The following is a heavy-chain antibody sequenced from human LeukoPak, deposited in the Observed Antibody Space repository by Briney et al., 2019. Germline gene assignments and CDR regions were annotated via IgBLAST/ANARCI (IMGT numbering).Heavy chain of an antibody. Sequence: GGSLRLSCAVSGFSFSSYSVNWVRQAPGKGLEWVSYINKISNRIYYADSVKGRFTISTDNVKNSLYLQMNSLRDEDTAVHYCARDWRYSFDFWGQGALVTVSS. J-gene: IGHJ4*02. CDR1: GFSFSSYS. CDR3: ARDWRYSFDF. CDR2: INKISNRI. D-gene: IGHD3-3*01. V-gene: IGHV3-48*02.